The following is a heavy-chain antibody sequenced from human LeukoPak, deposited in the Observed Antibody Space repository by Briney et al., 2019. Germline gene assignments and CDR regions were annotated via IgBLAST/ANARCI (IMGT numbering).Heavy chain of an antibody. CDR3: ARDAQRGFDYSNSLKY. Sequence: PGGSLRLSCAASGFIFSHHGMHWVRQAPGKGLEWVAVIWSDGTNRFYADSVKGRFTISRDNSQNTVVLQMNSLRVKDTAIYYCARDAQRGFDYSNSLKYWGHGTLVTVSS. CDR2: IWSDGTNR. V-gene: IGHV3-33*01. J-gene: IGHJ4*01. D-gene: IGHD4-11*01. CDR1: GFIFSHHG.